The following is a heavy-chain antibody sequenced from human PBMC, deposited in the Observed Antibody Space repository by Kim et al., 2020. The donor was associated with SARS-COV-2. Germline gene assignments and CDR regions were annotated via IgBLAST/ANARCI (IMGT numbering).Heavy chain of an antibody. V-gene: IGHV1-18*04. Sequence: ASVKVSCKASGYTFTSYGISWVRQAPGQGLEWMGWISAYNGNTNYAQKLQGRVTMTTDTSTSTAYMELRSLRSDDTAVYYCATSYSSSSGDDFDYWGQGTLVTVSS. D-gene: IGHD6-6*01. CDR2: ISAYNGNT. CDR3: ATSYSSSSGDDFDY. CDR1: GYTFTSYG. J-gene: IGHJ4*02.